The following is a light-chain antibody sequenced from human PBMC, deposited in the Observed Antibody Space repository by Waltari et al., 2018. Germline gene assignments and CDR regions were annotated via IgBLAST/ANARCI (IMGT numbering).Light chain of an antibody. V-gene: IGKV1-33*01. J-gene: IGKJ2*01. CDR2: DAS. CDR3: QHYDALPYT. Sequence: DIQMTQSPSSLSASVGDRVTITFQASQDISNYLSWFQQKPGKAPKLLIYDASTLKTGVPSRFSGSGSVTHFTFTINSLQPEDFATYSCQHYDALPYTFGQGTKLEI. CDR1: QDISNY.